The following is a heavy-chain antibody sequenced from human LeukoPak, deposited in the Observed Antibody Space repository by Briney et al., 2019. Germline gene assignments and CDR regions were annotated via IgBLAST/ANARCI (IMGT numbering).Heavy chain of an antibody. CDR1: GGSFSGYY. V-gene: IGHV4-31*11. J-gene: IGHJ6*02. D-gene: IGHD2-8*01. CDR3: ARDERYCTNGVCYSYYGMDV. Sequence: SETLSLTCAVYGGSFSGYYWSWIRQHPGKGLEWIGYIYYSGSTYYNPSLKSRVTISVDTSKNQFSLKLSSVTAADTAVYYCARDERYCTNGVCYSYYGMDVWGQGTTVTVSS. CDR2: IYYSGST.